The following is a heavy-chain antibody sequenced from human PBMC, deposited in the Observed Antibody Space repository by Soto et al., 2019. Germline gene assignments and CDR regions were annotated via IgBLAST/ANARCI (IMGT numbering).Heavy chain of an antibody. CDR2: IWYDGSNK. J-gene: IGHJ5*02. D-gene: IGHD3-10*01. CDR3: ARFSYYPQAPFDP. Sequence: SSAASGVTCNRYGMDWVRKAPGKGLEWVAVIWYDGSNKYYADSVKGRFTISRDNSKNTLYLQMNSLRAEDTAVYYCARFSYYPQAPFDPWGQGTLVTVFS. CDR1: GVTCNRYG. V-gene: IGHV3-33*01.